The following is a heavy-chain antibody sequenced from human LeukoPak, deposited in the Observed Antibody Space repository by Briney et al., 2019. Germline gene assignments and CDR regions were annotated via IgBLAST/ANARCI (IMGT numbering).Heavy chain of an antibody. D-gene: IGHD4-17*01. V-gene: IGHV3-20*04. CDR2: INWAGGST. CDR1: GFTFDDYG. J-gene: IGHJ6*03. CDR3: ARYGSNFYYYYMDV. Sequence: SGGSLRLSCAASGFTFDDYGMSWVRQVPGKGLEWVSGINWAGGSTAYADSVKRRFTISRDNAKNSLYLQMNSLRAEDTALYYCARYGSNFYYYYMDVWGKGTTVTVSS.